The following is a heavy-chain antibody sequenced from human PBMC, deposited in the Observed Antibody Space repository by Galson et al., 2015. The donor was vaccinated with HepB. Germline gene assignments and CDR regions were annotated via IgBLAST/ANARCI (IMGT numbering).Heavy chain of an antibody. V-gene: IGHV1-3*01. CDR1: GYTFTSYA. CDR2: INAGNGNT. J-gene: IGHJ6*02. Sequence: SVKVSCKASGYTFTSYAMHWVRQAPGQRLEWMGWINAGNGNTKYTQKFQGRVTITRDTSASTAYMELSSLRSEDTAVYYCARDGVLLWFGEIGGYYYGMDVWGQGTTVTVTS. D-gene: IGHD3-10*01. CDR3: ARDGVLLWFGEIGGYYYGMDV.